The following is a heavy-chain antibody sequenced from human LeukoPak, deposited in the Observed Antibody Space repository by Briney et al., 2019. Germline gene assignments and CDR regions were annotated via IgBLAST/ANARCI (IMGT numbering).Heavy chain of an antibody. Sequence: GGSLRLSCAASGFTFSSYSMNWVRQAPGKGLEWVSSISSSSSYIYYADSVKGRFTISRDNAKNSLYLQMNSLRAEDTAVYYCARDRGIYYDSSGYYRFDYWGQGTLVTVSS. J-gene: IGHJ4*02. V-gene: IGHV3-21*01. CDR2: ISSSSSYI. D-gene: IGHD3-22*01. CDR1: GFTFSSYS. CDR3: ARDRGIYYDSSGYYRFDY.